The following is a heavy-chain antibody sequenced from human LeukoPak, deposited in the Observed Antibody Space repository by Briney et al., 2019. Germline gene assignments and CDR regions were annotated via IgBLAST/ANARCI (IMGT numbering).Heavy chain of an antibody. J-gene: IGHJ4*02. CDR2: IYYSGST. V-gene: IGHV4-39*01. D-gene: IGHD2-8*01. Sequence: PSETLSLTCTVSGGSISSSSYYWGWIRQPPGKGLEWIGSIYYSGSTHYNPSPKSRVTISVDTSKNEFSLKLSSVTAADTAVYYCARNNALMMYPRGGEDKGFDYWGQGTLVTVSS. CDR3: ARNNALMMYPRGGEDKGFDY. CDR1: GGSISSSSYY.